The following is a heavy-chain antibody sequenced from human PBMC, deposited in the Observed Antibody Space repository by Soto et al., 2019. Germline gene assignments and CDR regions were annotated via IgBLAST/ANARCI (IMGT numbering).Heavy chain of an antibody. Sequence: DVQLLESGGHWVQPGGSLRLSCSASGFTLSSYAMSLVRQAPGKGLEWVSSISAGGDMTYNSDSVRGRFTISRDNSNNALFLQMHNLRIEDTALYYCARGDRGGSGSPASYYYSGWDVWGQGATVIVS. V-gene: IGHV3-23*01. D-gene: IGHD3-10*01. CDR2: ISAGGDMT. CDR3: ARGDRGGSGSPASYYYSGWDV. CDR1: GFTLSSYA. J-gene: IGHJ6*02.